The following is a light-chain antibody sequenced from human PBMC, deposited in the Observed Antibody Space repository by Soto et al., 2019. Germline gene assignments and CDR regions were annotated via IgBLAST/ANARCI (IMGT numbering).Light chain of an antibody. CDR1: QSISGY. CDR2: AAS. CDR3: QQGYSNPIT. Sequence: QLTQSPSSLSASIGERVTIICRASQSISGYLNWYQQKPGKAPKPLIYAASSLQSGVPSRFSGSESGTDFTLTITSLQPEDFATYYCQQGYSNPITFGQGTRLEIK. V-gene: IGKV1-39*01. J-gene: IGKJ5*01.